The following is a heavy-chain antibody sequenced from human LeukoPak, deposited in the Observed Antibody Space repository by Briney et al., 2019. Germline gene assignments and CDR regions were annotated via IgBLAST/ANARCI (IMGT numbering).Heavy chain of an antibody. CDR2: IYYSGST. CDR3: ARPTAVVVAATRWYFDL. Sequence: SETLSLTCTVSGGSISSSSYYWGWIRQPPGKGLEWIGNIYYSGSTHYNPSLKSRVTISVDTSKNQFSLKLSSVTAADTAVYYCARPTAVVVAATRWYFDLWGRGTLVTVSS. J-gene: IGHJ2*01. CDR1: GGSISSSSYY. D-gene: IGHD2-15*01. V-gene: IGHV4-39*01.